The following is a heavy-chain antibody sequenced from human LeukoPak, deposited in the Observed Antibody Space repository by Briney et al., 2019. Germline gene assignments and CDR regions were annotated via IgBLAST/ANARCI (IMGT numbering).Heavy chain of an antibody. CDR1: GYSFTNYW. CDR3: TRHGPWELDY. CDR2: ICPGDSDT. D-gene: IGHD3-10*01. J-gene: IGHJ4*02. V-gene: IGHV5-51*01. Sequence: PGESLKISCKGSGYSFTNYWIGWVRQMPGKGLEWMGIICPGDSDTRYSPSFQGQVTISADKSISSAYLQWSSLKASDTAMYYCTRHGPWELDYWGQGTLVTVSS.